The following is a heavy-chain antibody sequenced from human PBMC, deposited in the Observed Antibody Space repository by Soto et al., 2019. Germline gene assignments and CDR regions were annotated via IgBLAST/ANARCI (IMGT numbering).Heavy chain of an antibody. D-gene: IGHD1-26*01. CDR2: IFYSGST. V-gene: IGHV4-39*01. CDR1: GGSISSSRYY. Sequence: SETLSLTCTVSGGSISSSRYYWGWIRQPPGRGLEWIGSIFYSGSTYYNPSLKSRVTISVDTSKNQFSLKLSSVTAADTAVYYCARGIVGATNDYWGQGTLVTVSS. CDR3: ARGIVGATNDY. J-gene: IGHJ4*02.